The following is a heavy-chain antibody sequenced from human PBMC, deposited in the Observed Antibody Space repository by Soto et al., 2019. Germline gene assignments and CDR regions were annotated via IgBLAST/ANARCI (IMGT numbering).Heavy chain of an antibody. V-gene: IGHV3-30*18. CDR3: AKDLRLYGGNFRSGGMDV. J-gene: IGHJ6*02. D-gene: IGHD4-17*01. CDR2: ISYDGSNK. Sequence: QVQLVESGGGVVQPGRSLRLSCAASGFTFSSYGMHWVRQAPGKGLEWVAVISYDGSNKYYAYSVKGRFTISRDNSKNTLYLQMNSLRAEDTAVYYCAKDLRLYGGNFRSGGMDVWGQGTTVTVSS. CDR1: GFTFSSYG.